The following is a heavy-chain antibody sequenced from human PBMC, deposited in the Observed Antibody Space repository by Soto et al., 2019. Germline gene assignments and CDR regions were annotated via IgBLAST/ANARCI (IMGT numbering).Heavy chain of an antibody. CDR3: AREAARLSDADYGWFVP. D-gene: IGHD6-6*01. CDR2: INHSGST. Sequence: PSWTLSLTCAVYGGSFSGYYWSWIRQPPGKGLEWIGEINHSGSTNYNPSLKSRVTISVDTSKNQFSLKLSSVTAADTAVYYRAREAARLSDADYGWFVPSGPAPRVSVP. V-gene: IGHV4-34*01. CDR1: GGSFSGYY. J-gene: IGHJ5*02.